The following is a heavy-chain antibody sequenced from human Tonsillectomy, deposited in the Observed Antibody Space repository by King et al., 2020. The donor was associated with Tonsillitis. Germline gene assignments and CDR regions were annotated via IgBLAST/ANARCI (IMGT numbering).Heavy chain of an antibody. CDR2: IYPGDADT. D-gene: IGHD3-10*01. CDR1: GYSFTNNW. J-gene: IGHJ4*02. Sequence: VQLVESGAEVKKPGESLKISCKGSGYSFTNNWIGWVRQMPGKGLEWMGFIYPGDADTTYSPSFQGQVTISADKSISTAYLQWSSLKASDTAMYYCAKHRGGYFASGTFDCWGQGTLVTVSS. CDR3: AKHRGGYFASGTFDC. V-gene: IGHV5-51*01.